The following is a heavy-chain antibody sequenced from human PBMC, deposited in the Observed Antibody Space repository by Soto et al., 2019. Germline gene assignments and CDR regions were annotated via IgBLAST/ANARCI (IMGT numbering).Heavy chain of an antibody. CDR3: AKDAVPFNGQWDWFDS. CDR1: GFIFSDYA. CDR2: IGGGGSDT. D-gene: IGHD6-19*01. Sequence: PGGSLRLSCAASGFIFSDYAMTWVRQAPGKELEWVSGIGGGGSDTYYVDSVKGRFTISRDNSKNTLYLQMNSLRAEDTALYYCAKDAVPFNGQWDWFDSWGQGTLVTVSS. J-gene: IGHJ5*01. V-gene: IGHV3-23*01.